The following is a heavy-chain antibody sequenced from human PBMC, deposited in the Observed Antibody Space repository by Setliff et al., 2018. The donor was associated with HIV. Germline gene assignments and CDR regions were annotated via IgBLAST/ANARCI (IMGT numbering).Heavy chain of an antibody. J-gene: IGHJ5*02. V-gene: IGHV3-23*03. Sequence: GGSLRLSCAASGFTFSSYAMSWVRQAPGRGLEWVSLIYSGGSSTYYVDSVKGRFTISRDNTKNSLYLQMNSLRAEDTAVYYCAAQWLGQTGGSWGQGTLVTVSS. CDR3: AAQWLGQTGGS. D-gene: IGHD6-19*01. CDR2: IYSGGSST. CDR1: GFTFSSYA.